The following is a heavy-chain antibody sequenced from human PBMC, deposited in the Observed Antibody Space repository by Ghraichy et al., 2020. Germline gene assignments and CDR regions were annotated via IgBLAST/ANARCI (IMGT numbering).Heavy chain of an antibody. J-gene: IGHJ4*02. V-gene: IGHV3-23*01. CDR3: AKDWSGLFLSGLYFDY. CDR1: GFTFASYA. D-gene: IGHD3-3*01. Sequence: GGSLRLSCAASGFTFASYAMSWVRQAPGKGLEWVSGIAISAYDAYYADSVKGRFTISRDDSKNTLFLQMNSLRAEDTAVYYCAKDWSGLFLSGLYFDYWGQGALVTVSS. CDR2: IAISAYDA.